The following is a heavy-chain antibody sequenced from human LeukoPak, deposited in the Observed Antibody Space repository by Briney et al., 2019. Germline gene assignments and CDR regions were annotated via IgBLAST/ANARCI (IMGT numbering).Heavy chain of an antibody. Sequence: ASVKVSCKASGYTFTSYGISWERQAPGQGLEWMGWISAYNGNTNYAQKLQGRVTMTTDTSTSTAYMELRSLRSDDTAVYYCVRDSEGVYCSSTSCYSWFDPWGQGTLVTVSS. CDR3: VRDSEGVYCSSTSCYSWFDP. V-gene: IGHV1-18*01. CDR1: GYTFTSYG. D-gene: IGHD2-2*02. CDR2: ISAYNGNT. J-gene: IGHJ5*02.